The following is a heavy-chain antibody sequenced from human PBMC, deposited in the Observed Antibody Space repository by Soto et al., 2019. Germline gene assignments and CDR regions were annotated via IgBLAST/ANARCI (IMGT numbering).Heavy chain of an antibody. D-gene: IGHD6-6*01. V-gene: IGHV4-30-4*01. CDR2: IYYSGNT. CDR1: GDSISTADYY. J-gene: IGHJ4*02. CDR3: ARGIYSTSSFFDS. Sequence: QVQLQESGPGLVKPSQTLSLTCTVSGDSISTADYYWNWIRQPPGKCLEWIGYIYYSGNTYYIPSLKSRVTISVDTSKNQISLKLNSVTAADTAVYYCARGIYSTSSFFDSWGQGTLVTVSS.